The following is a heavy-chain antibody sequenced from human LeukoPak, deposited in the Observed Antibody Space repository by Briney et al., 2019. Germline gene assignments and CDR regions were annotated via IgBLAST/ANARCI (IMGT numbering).Heavy chain of an antibody. CDR1: GFTFGDYA. CDR3: TRVLVGSYYYMDV. D-gene: IGHD1-26*01. V-gene: IGHV3-49*04. Sequence: PGGSLRLSCTASGFTFGDYAMSWVRQAPGKGLEWVGFIRSKAYGGTTEYAASVEGRFTISRDDSKSIAYLQMNSLKTEDTAVYYCTRVLVGSYYYMDVWGKGTTVTVSS. CDR2: IRSKAYGGTT. J-gene: IGHJ6*03.